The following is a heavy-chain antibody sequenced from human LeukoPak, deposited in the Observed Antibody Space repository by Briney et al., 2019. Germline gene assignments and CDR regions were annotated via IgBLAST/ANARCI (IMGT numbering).Heavy chain of an antibody. J-gene: IGHJ6*03. CDR1: GITFSSYA. CDR2: ISYDGSNK. Sequence: GGSLRLSCAASGITFSSYAMHWVRQAPGKGLEWVAVISYDGSNKYYADSVKGRFTISRDNSKNTLYLQMNSLRAEDTAVYYCARSPTVTRVVSYYYYYMDVWGKGTTVTVSS. D-gene: IGHD4-11*01. V-gene: IGHV3-30*04. CDR3: ARSPTVTRVVSYYYYYMDV.